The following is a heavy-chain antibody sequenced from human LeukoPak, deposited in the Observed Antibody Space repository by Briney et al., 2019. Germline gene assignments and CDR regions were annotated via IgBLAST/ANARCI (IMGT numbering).Heavy chain of an antibody. CDR3: AKDQYYYDSSGYREAYYFDY. J-gene: IGHJ4*02. V-gene: IGHV3-30*02. D-gene: IGHD3-22*01. Sequence: TGGSLRLSCAASGFTFSSYAMHWVRQGPGKGLEWVAYIAHHGSNKYYADSVKGRFTISRDNSKRTLYLQMNNLRADDTAVYYCAKDQYYYDSSGYREAYYFDYWGQGTLVTVSS. CDR2: IAHHGSNK. CDR1: GFTFSSYA.